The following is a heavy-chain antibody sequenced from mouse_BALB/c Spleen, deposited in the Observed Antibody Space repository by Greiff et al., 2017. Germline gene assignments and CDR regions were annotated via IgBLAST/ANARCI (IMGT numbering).Heavy chain of an antibody. CDR3: ARSGITTGFAY. CDR2: ISSGSSTI. J-gene: IGHJ3*01. CDR1: GFTFSSFG. Sequence: EVKLMESGGGLVQPGGSRKLSCAASGFTFSSFGMHWVRQAPEKGLEWVAYISSGSSTIYYADTVKGRFTISRDNPKNTLFLQMTSLRSEDTAMYYCARSGITTGFAYWGQGTLVTVSA. D-gene: IGHD2-4*01. V-gene: IGHV5-17*02.